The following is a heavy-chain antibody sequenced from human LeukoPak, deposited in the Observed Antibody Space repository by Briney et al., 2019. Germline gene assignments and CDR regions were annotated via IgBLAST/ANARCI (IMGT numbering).Heavy chain of an antibody. CDR2: IIPLFVTA. J-gene: IGHJ4*02. D-gene: IGHD3-22*01. V-gene: IGHV1-69*13. CDR3: ARDQGYDSSGHYNRELDY. Sequence: SVKVSCKVSVDTFSRSAISWVRQAPGQGLEWMGGIIPLFVTANYAQKVQGRHTITADDATSTARMELSSLRSEDTVVYYCARDQGYDSSGHYNRELDYWGQGTPVTVSS. CDR1: VDTFSRSA.